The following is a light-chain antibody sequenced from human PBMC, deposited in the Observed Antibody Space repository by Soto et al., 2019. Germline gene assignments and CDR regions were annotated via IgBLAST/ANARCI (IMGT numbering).Light chain of an antibody. CDR1: QSVGSIY. CDR2: GAS. Sequence: EIVLTQSTRTLSLSPGERATLPCRASQSVGSIYLAWYQQKPGKAPRLLIYGASSRATGIPDRFSGSGSGTDFTLTISRLEPEDFAVYYCQQYGSSSWTFGQGTKVDIK. CDR3: QQYGSSSWT. V-gene: IGKV3-20*01. J-gene: IGKJ1*01.